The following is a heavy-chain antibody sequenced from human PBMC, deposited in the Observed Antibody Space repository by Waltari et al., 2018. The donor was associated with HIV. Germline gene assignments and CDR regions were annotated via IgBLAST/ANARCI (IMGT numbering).Heavy chain of an antibody. CDR3: ARDFALDS. CDR1: GFSLSNYG. Sequence: QVQLVESGGGVVQPGKSLRLSCAASGFSLSNYGMHWVRQAPGKGLGWVALIWYDGSNKYYGDSVKGRFTSSRDISKNTLYLQMNSLRAEDTAVYFCARDFALDSWGPGTLVTVSS. CDR2: IWYDGSNK. V-gene: IGHV3-33*01. J-gene: IGHJ4*02.